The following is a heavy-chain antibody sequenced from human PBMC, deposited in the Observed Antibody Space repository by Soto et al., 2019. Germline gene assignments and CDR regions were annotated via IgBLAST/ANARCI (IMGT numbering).Heavy chain of an antibody. CDR1: GFTFSSYS. V-gene: IGHV3-21*01. CDR3: AREGDFDWFTPANPDY. CDR2: ISSSSSYI. J-gene: IGHJ4*02. D-gene: IGHD3-9*01. Sequence: PGGSLRLSCAASGFTFSSYSMNWVRQAPGKGLEWVSSISSSSSYIYYADSVKGRFTISRDNAKNSLYLQMNSLRAEDTAVYYCAREGDFDWFTPANPDYWGQGTLVTVSS.